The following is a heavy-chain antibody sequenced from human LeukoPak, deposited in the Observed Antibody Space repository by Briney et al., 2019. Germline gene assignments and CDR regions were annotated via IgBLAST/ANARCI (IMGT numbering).Heavy chain of an antibody. CDR2: ISYDGSNK. CDR3: AREWVTTGYYYGMDV. J-gene: IGHJ6*02. V-gene: IGHV3-30-3*01. CDR1: GFTFSSYA. Sequence: PGGSLRLSCAASGFTFSSYAMHWVRQAPGKGLEWVAVISYDGSNKYYADSVKGRFTISRDNSKNTLYLQMNSLRAKDTAVYYCAREWVTTGYYYGMDVWGQGTTVTVSS. D-gene: IGHD1-1*01.